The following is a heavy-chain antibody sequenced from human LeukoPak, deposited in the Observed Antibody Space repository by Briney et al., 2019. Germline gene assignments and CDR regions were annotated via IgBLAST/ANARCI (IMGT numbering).Heavy chain of an antibody. V-gene: IGHV4-39*01. CDR2: IYYSGST. CDR3: ARSYQVFWSGYLDY. Sequence: NASETLSLTCTVSGGSISSSSYYWGWIRQPPGKGLEWIGSIYYSGSTYYNPSLKSRVTISVDTSKNQFSLKLSSVTAADTAVYYCARSYQVFWSGYLDYWGQGTLVTVSS. D-gene: IGHD3-3*01. CDR1: GGSISSSSYY. J-gene: IGHJ4*02.